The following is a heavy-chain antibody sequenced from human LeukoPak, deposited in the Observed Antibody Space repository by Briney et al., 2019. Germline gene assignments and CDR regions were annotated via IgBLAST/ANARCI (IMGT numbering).Heavy chain of an antibody. V-gene: IGHV4-39*01. CDR2: IYYSGST. CDR1: GGSISSSSYY. Sequence: SETLSLTCTVSGGSISSSSYYWGWIRQPPGKGLEWIGSIYYSGSTYYNPSLKSRVTISVDTSKNQFSLKLSSVTAADTAVYYCARRDDFWSGHDLDYWGQGTLVTVSS. CDR3: ARRDDFWSGHDLDY. J-gene: IGHJ4*02. D-gene: IGHD3-3*01.